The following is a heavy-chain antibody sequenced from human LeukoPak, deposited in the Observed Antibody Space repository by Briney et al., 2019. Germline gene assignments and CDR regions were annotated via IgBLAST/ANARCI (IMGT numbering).Heavy chain of an antibody. CDR3: ARAELYTAMVPNFDY. CDR1: GFIFSNYA. Sequence: GGSLRHSCAASGFIFSNYAMHWVRQAPGKGLEWVTVISYDGSNKYYADSVKGRFTISRDNSKNTLYLQMNSLRAEDTAVYYCARAELYTAMVPNFDYWGQGTLVTVSS. J-gene: IGHJ4*02. CDR2: ISYDGSNK. D-gene: IGHD5-18*01. V-gene: IGHV3-30*04.